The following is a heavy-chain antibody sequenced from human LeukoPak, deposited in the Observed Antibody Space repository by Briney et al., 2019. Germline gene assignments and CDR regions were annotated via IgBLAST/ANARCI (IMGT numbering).Heavy chain of an antibody. Sequence: SETLSLTCAVYGGSFSGYCWSWIRQPPGKGLEWIGEINHSGSTNYNPSLKSRVTISVDTSKNQFSLKLSSVTAAGTAVYYCARHTGAAGTVGYWGQGTLVTVSS. CDR2: INHSGST. CDR1: GGSFSGYC. V-gene: IGHV4-34*01. D-gene: IGHD6-13*01. J-gene: IGHJ4*02. CDR3: ARHTGAAGTVGY.